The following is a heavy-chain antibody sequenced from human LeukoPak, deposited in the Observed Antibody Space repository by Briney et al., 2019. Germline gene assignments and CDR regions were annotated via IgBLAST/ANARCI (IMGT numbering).Heavy chain of an antibody. CDR3: ARGITIFGVVIVDFDY. V-gene: IGHV1-2*02. J-gene: IGHJ4*02. D-gene: IGHD3-3*01. Sequence: VSVKVSCKASGYTLTGYYMHWVRQAPGQGLEWMGWVNPNSGGTNYAQKFQGRVTMTRDTSISTAYMELSRLRSDDTAVYYCARGITIFGVVIVDFDYWGQGTLVTVSS. CDR1: GYTLTGYY. CDR2: VNPNSGGT.